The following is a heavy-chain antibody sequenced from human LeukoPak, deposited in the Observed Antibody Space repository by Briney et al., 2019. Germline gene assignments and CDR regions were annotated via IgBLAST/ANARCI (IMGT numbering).Heavy chain of an antibody. CDR3: ARDLRAYRFQH. D-gene: IGHD3-16*01. CDR2: ISGSSSYI. CDR1: GFTFSTYN. Sequence: PGGSLRLSCAASGFTFSTYNMNWVRQAPGKGLEWVSSISGSSSYIYYADSVKGRFSISRDNAKNSLYLQMNSLRAEDTAVYYCARDLRAYRFQHWGQGTLVTVSS. J-gene: IGHJ1*01. V-gene: IGHV3-21*01.